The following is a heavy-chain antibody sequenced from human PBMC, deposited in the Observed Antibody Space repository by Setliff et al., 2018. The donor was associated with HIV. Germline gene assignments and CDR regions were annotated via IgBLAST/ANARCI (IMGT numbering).Heavy chain of an antibody. V-gene: IGHV3-11*03. CDR2: ISSSSSYT. D-gene: IGHD1-7*01. CDR3: ARTGTGSDAFDI. Sequence: GESLKISCAASGFTFSDYYMSWIRQAPGKGPEWVSYISSSSSYTNYADSVKGRFTISRDNAKNSLYLQMNSLRAEDTAVYYCARTGTGSDAFDIWGQGTMVTVSS. CDR1: GFTFSDYY. J-gene: IGHJ3*02.